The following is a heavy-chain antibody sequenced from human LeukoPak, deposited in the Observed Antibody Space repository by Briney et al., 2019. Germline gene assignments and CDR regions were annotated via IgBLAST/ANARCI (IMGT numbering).Heavy chain of an antibody. D-gene: IGHD2-15*01. J-gene: IGHJ4*02. V-gene: IGHV1-3*01. CDR2: INAGNGNT. Sequence: ASVKVSCKASGGTFSSYAMHWVRQAPGQRLEWMGWINAGNGNTKYSQKFQGRVTITRDTSASTAYMELSSLRSEDTAVYYCARMLKGSTYYFDYWGQGTLVTVSS. CDR3: ARMLKGSTYYFDY. CDR1: GGTFSSYA.